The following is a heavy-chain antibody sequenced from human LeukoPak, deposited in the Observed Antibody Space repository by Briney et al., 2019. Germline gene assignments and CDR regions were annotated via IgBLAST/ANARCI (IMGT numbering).Heavy chain of an antibody. V-gene: IGHV4-39*01. D-gene: IGHD4-17*01. CDR2: IYYSGST. CDR3: ARRDGDYWYFDL. Sequence: SETLSLTCTVSGGSISSSSYYWGWIRQPPGKGLEWIGSIYYSGSTYYNPSLKSRVTISVDTSKNQFSLKLSSATAADTAVYYCARRDGDYWYFDLWGRGTLVTVSS. CDR1: GGSISSSSYY. J-gene: IGHJ2*01.